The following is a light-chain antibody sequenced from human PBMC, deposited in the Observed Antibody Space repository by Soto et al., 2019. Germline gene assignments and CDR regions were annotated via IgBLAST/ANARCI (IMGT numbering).Light chain of an antibody. V-gene: IGKV1-9*01. CDR2: AAS. Sequence: DIQLTQSPSFLSASVGDRVTITCRASQGISNYLAWYQQKSGKAPKLLIHAASTLQSGVPSRFSGSGSGTEFTLTISSLQPEDLATYYCQQRSNWPPYTFGQGTKLEIK. CDR1: QGISNY. J-gene: IGKJ2*01. CDR3: QQRSNWPPYT.